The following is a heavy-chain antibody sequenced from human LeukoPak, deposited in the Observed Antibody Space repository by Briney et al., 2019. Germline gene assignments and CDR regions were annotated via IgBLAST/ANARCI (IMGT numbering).Heavy chain of an antibody. V-gene: IGHV1-2*04. CDR2: INPNSGGT. D-gene: IGHD6-13*01. Sequence: ASVKVSCKASGYTFTGYYMHWVRQAPGQGLEWMGWINPNSGGTNYAQKFQGWVTMTRDTSISTAHMELSRLRSDDTAVYYCARDSSSWYTNLGYYYYGMDVWGQGTTVTVSS. CDR1: GYTFTGYY. J-gene: IGHJ6*02. CDR3: ARDSSSWYTNLGYYYYGMDV.